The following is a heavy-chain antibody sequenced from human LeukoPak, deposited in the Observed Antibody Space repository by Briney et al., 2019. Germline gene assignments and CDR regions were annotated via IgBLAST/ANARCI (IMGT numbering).Heavy chain of an antibody. J-gene: IGHJ4*02. Sequence: GGSLRLSCGAYGFTFSRYDMHWVRQATGRGLEWVSYIGTAGDTYYADSVKGRFTISRDNSKNTLYLQMNSLRAEDTAVYYCAVSSGYYYSRFDYWGQGTLVTVSS. D-gene: IGHD3-22*01. CDR1: GFTFSRYD. CDR3: AVSSGYYYSRFDY. CDR2: IGTAGDT. V-gene: IGHV3-13*01.